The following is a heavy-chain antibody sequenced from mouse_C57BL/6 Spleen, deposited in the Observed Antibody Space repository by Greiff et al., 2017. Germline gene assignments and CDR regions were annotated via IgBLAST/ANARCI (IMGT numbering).Heavy chain of an antibody. CDR3: ARSGSYYYAMAY. Sequence: VKLQQPGAELVKPGASVKLSCKASGYTFTSYWMQWVKQRPGQGIEWIGEIDPSDSYNNYNQKFKGKATFTVDTSSSPAYMQLSSLTSEDSAVYYCARSGSYYYAMAYWGQGTSVTVSA. J-gene: IGHJ4*01. V-gene: IGHV1-50*01. CDR1: GYTFTSYW. CDR2: IDPSDSYN. D-gene: IGHD1-1*01.